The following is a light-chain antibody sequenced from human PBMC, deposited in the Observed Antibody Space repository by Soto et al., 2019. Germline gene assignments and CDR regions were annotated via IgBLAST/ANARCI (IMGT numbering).Light chain of an antibody. V-gene: IGLV1-51*02. Sequence: QSVLTQPPSVSAAPGQKVTISCSGSSSNIGNNYVSWYQQFPGAAPKLLFYESNKRPSGIPDRFSGSKSGTSATLGITGLQTGDEADYYCGTWDNSLSAWVFGGGTQLTVL. J-gene: IGLJ3*02. CDR1: SSNIGNNY. CDR2: ESN. CDR3: GTWDNSLSAWV.